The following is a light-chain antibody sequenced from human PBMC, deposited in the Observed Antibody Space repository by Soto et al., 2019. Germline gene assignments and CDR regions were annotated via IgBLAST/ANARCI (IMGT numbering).Light chain of an antibody. J-gene: IGKJ1*01. CDR3: QQYNDWPRT. CDR2: GAS. V-gene: IGKV3-15*01. Sequence: EIVMTQSPATLSVSPGERATLSCRASESVNSNLAWYQQTPGQAPRLLIFGASTSATGIPARFSGSESGTEFTLTISSLQSEDFAVYYCQQYNDWPRTFGQGTKVDIK. CDR1: ESVNSN.